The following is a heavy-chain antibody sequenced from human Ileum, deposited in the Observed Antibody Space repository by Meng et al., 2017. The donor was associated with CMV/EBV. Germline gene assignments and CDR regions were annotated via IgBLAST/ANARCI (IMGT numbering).Heavy chain of an antibody. CDR3: VRGVTGAITIFGLGHFYGMDV. J-gene: IGHJ6*02. V-gene: IGHV3-30*04. D-gene: IGHD3-3*01. CDR2: ISYDGINR. Sequence: YALHWVRQAPGKGLEWVAIISYDGINRYYADSVRGRFNISRDNSQNTLYLQMNSLRTEDTAIYYCVRGVTGAITIFGLGHFYGMDVWGQGTTVTVSS. CDR1: YA.